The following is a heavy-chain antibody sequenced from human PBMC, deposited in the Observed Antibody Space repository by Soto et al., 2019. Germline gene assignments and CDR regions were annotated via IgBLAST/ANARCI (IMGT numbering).Heavy chain of an antibody. Sequence: QVQLVESGGGVVQPGRSLRLSCAASGFTFSSYGMHWVRQAPGKGLEWVAVISYDGSNKYYADSVKGRFTISRDNSKNTLYLQMNSLRAEDTAVYYCATLSLRFDYWGQGTLVTVSS. J-gene: IGHJ4*02. CDR1: GFTFSSYG. V-gene: IGHV3-30*03. CDR3: ATLSLRFDY. CDR2: ISYDGSNK.